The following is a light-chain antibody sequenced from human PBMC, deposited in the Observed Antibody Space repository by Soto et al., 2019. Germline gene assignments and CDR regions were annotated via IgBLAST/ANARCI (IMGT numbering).Light chain of an antibody. CDR1: SSDVGGYNY. CDR2: DVS. V-gene: IGLV2-14*03. J-gene: IGLJ3*02. CDR3: CSYASGNTLV. Sequence: QSAPTQPASVSGSPGQSITISCTGTSSDVGGYNYVSWYQHHPGKAPKLVIYDVSDRPSGISNRFSGSKSGNTASLTISGLQAEDEGDYFCCSYASGNTLVFGGGTKVTVL.